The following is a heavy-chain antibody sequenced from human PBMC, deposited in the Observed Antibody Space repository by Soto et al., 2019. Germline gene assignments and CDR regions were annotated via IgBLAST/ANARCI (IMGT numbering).Heavy chain of an antibody. Sequence: ASVKVSCKASGYTFTSYGISWVRQAPGQGLEWMGWISAYNGNTNYAQKLQGRVTMTTDTSTSTAYMELGSLRSDDTAVYYCARERVYYYDSSGLDAFDIWGQATMVTVSS. J-gene: IGHJ3*02. CDR3: ARERVYYYDSSGLDAFDI. D-gene: IGHD3-22*01. CDR2: ISAYNGNT. V-gene: IGHV1-18*04. CDR1: GYTFTSYG.